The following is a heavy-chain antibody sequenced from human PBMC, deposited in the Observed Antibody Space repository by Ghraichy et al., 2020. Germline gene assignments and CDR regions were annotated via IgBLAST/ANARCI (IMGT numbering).Heavy chain of an antibody. D-gene: IGHD3-22*01. V-gene: IGHV4-59*01. Sequence: SETLSLTCTVSGGSISSYYWSWIRQPPGKGLEWIGHIYYSGSTNYNPSLKSRVTISVDTSKNQFSLKLSSVTAADTAVYYCARVFYYDSSGYPFDPWGQGTLVTVSS. CDR3: ARVFYYDSSGYPFDP. CDR1: GGSISSYY. J-gene: IGHJ5*02. CDR2: IYYSGST.